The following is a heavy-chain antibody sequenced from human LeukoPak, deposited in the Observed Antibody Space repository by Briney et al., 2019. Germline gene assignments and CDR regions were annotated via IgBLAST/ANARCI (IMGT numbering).Heavy chain of an antibody. CDR3: ARWSSSSLYFDY. CDR2: IYSGGST. J-gene: IGHJ4*02. V-gene: IGHV3-53*01. Sequence: PGGSLRLSCAASGFTVSSNYMSWVCQAPGKGLEWVSVIYSGGSTYYADSVKGRFTISRDNSKNTLYLQMNSLRAEDTAVYYCARWSSSSLYFDYWGQGTLVTVSS. CDR1: GFTVSSNY. D-gene: IGHD6-6*01.